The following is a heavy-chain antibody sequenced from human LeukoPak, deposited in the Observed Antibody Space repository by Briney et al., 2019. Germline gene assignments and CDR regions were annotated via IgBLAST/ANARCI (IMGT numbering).Heavy chain of an antibody. J-gene: IGHJ6*04. Sequence: SETLSLTCAVYGGSFSGYYWSWIRQPPGKGLEWIGEINHSGSTNYNPSLKSRVTISVDTSKNQFSLKLSSVTAADTAVYYCARCSGYSYGYYYYGMDVWGKGTTATVSS. V-gene: IGHV4-34*01. CDR1: GGSFSGYY. CDR2: INHSGST. CDR3: ARCSGYSYGYYYYGMDV. D-gene: IGHD5-18*01.